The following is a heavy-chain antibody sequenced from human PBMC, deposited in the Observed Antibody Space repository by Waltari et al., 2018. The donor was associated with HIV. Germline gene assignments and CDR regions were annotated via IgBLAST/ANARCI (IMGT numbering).Heavy chain of an antibody. CDR3: ARHSSSHPYYYAMDV. D-gene: IGHD6-13*01. V-gene: IGHV3-23*01. Sequence: EVQLLESGGGVVQPGQSLRISCTVSGFSFATYAMSWVRQAPGKGLEWVSAISGTGDHTFYADSVKGRFTISRDNSKRTLYLQMNSLRAEDTALYYCARHSSSHPYYYAMDVWGQGTTVTVSS. CDR1: GFSFATYA. J-gene: IGHJ6*02. CDR2: ISGTGDHT.